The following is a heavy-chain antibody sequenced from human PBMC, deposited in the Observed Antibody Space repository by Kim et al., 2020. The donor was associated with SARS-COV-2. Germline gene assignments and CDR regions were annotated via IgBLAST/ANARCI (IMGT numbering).Heavy chain of an antibody. J-gene: IGHJ4*02. CDR3: ASALGH. Sequence: YTSGPTNYTPSLQSRVTMSVDMSKNQFSLKLSSVTAADTAVYYCASALGHWGQGTLVTVSS. D-gene: IGHD3-16*02. V-gene: IGHV4-4*07. CDR2: YTSGPT.